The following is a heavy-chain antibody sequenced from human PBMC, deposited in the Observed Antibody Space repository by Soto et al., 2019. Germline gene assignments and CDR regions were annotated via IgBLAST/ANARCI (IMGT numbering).Heavy chain of an antibody. CDR2: ISSSSSTI. CDR1: GFTFSSYS. V-gene: IGHV3-48*02. D-gene: IGHD1-26*01. J-gene: IGHJ4*02. CDR3: ARDRLSGSYFRHPPAY. Sequence: EVQLVESGGGLVQPGGSLRLSCAASGFTFSSYSMNWVRQAPGKGLEWVSYISSSSSTIYYADSVKGRFTISRDNAKNSLYLQMNSRRDEDTAVYYCARDRLSGSYFRHPPAYWGQGTLVTVSS.